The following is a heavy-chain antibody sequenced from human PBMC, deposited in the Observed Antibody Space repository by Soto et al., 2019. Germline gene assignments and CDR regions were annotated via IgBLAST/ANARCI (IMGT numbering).Heavy chain of an antibody. CDR2: IYYSGST. CDR1: GGSISSGGYY. Sequence: SETLSLTCTVSGGSISSGGYYWSWIRQHPGKGLEWIGYIYYSGSTYYNPSLKSRVTISVDTSKNQFSLKLSSVTAADTAVYYCARAPFVNLAGLDYWGQGTLVTVSS. CDR3: ARAPFVNLAGLDY. D-gene: IGHD7-27*01. V-gene: IGHV4-31*02. J-gene: IGHJ4*02.